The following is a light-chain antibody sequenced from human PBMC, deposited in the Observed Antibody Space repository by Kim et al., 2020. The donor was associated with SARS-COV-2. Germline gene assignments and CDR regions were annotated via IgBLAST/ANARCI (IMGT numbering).Light chain of an antibody. CDR3: QQYNNWPPWT. CDR2: GAS. CDR1: QSVSRN. Sequence: SPGERAHLSCRASQSVSRNLAWYQQKPGQAPRLLIYGASTRATGIPARFSGSGSGTEFTLTISSLQSEDFAVYYCQQYNNWPPWTFGQGTKVDIK. V-gene: IGKV3-15*01. J-gene: IGKJ1*01.